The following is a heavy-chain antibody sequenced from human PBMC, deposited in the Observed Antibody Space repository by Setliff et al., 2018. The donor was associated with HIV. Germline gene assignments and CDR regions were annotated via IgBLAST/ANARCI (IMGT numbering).Heavy chain of an antibody. J-gene: IGHJ3*02. V-gene: IGHV1-46*01. CDR3: ARSDADAFDI. D-gene: IGHD2-21*02. CDR2: INPSGGST. Sequence: ASVKVSCKASRYTFTSYYMHWVRQAPGQGLEWTGIINPSGGSTSYAQKFQGRVTMTRDTSTSTVDMELSSLRSEDTAVYYCARSDADAFDIWGQGTMVTVSS. CDR1: RYTFTSYY.